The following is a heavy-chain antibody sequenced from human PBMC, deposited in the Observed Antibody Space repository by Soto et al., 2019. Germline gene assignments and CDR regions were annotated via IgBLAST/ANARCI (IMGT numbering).Heavy chain of an antibody. CDR2: IYYSGST. CDR3: ARDLPYYYDSSGYYYHALAFDI. D-gene: IGHD3-22*01. J-gene: IGHJ3*02. Sequence: PSETLSLTCTAAGGSISSYYWSWIRQPPGKGLEWIGYIYYSGSTNYNPSLKSRVTISVDTSKNQFSLKLSSVTAADTAVYYCARDLPYYYDSSGYYYHALAFDIWGQGTMVTVSS. V-gene: IGHV4-59*01. CDR1: GGSISSYY.